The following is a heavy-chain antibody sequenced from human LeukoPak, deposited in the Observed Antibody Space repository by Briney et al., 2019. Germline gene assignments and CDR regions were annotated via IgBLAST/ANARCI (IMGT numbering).Heavy chain of an antibody. Sequence: GGSLRLSCAASGFTFSSYAMHWVRQAPGKGLEWVAVISYDGSNKYYADSVKGRFTISRDNSKNTLYLQMNSLRAEDTAVYYCARELVHYDFRSGSTLGAFDIWGQGTMVTVSS. J-gene: IGHJ3*02. V-gene: IGHV3-30*04. D-gene: IGHD3-3*01. CDR3: ARELVHYDFRSGSTLGAFDI. CDR2: ISYDGSNK. CDR1: GFTFSSYA.